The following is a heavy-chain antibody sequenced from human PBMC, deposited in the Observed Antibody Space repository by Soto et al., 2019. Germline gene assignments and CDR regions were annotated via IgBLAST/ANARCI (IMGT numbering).Heavy chain of an antibody. J-gene: IGHJ6*02. Sequence: SETLSLTCAVYGGSFSGYYWSWIRQPPGKGPEWIGEINHSGSTNYNPSLKSRVTISVDTSKNQFSLKLSSVTAADTAVYYCASRRSGSNGSGSYYKIHYGMDVWGQGTTVTVSS. D-gene: IGHD3-10*01. CDR1: GGSFSGYY. CDR2: INHSGST. CDR3: ASRRSGSNGSGSYYKIHYGMDV. V-gene: IGHV4-34*01.